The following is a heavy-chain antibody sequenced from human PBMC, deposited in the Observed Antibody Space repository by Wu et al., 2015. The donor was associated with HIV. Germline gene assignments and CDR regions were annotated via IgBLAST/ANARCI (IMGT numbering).Heavy chain of an antibody. Sequence: QVQLVQSGAEVKKPGSSVKVSCKASGGTFSSYAINWVRQAPGQGLEWMGGIIPIFGTANYAQKFQGRVTITADESTSTAYMELSSLRSEDTAVYYCARDGSSSWRYYYYYYGMDVWGQGDHGSPVSS. CDR3: ARDGSSSWRYYYYYYGMDV. V-gene: IGHV1-69*12. CDR1: GGTFSSYA. J-gene: IGHJ6*01. D-gene: IGHD6-13*01. CDR2: IIPIFGTA.